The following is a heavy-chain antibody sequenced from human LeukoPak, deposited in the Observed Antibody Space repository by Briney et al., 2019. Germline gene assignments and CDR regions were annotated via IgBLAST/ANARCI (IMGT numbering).Heavy chain of an antibody. CDR1: GGSISSYY. CDR3: ARSKDILTGYCFDY. D-gene: IGHD3-9*01. Sequence: SETLSLTCTVSGGSISSYYWSWIRQPPGKGLEWIGYIYYSGSTNYNPSLKSRVTISVDTSKNQFSLKLRSVTAADTAVYYCARSKDILTGYCFDYWGQGTLVIVSS. J-gene: IGHJ4*02. CDR2: IYYSGST. V-gene: IGHV4-59*01.